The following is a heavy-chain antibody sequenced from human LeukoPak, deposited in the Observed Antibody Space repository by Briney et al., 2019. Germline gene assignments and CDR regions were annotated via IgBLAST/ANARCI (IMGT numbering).Heavy chain of an antibody. Sequence: AGSLRLSCAASGFTFSSYAMHWVRQAPGKGLEWVAVISYDGSTKYYADSVKGRFTISRDNSKNTLYLQMNSLRAEDTAVYYSARGQWLPYDYWGQGTLVTVSS. J-gene: IGHJ4*02. CDR3: ARGQWLPYDY. CDR2: ISYDGSTK. D-gene: IGHD6-19*01. CDR1: GFTFSSYA. V-gene: IGHV3-30-3*01.